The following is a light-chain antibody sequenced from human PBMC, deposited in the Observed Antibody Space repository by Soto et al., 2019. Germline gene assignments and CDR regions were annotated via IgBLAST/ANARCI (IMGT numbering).Light chain of an antibody. V-gene: IGLV1-44*01. J-gene: IGLJ7*01. CDR1: SSDIGSNS. Sequence: QSVLTQPPSASRTPGQRVTIPCSGSSSDIGSNSVNWYQQLPGAAPRLLIYGNDHRPSGVPDRFSASKSGTSASLAISGLRSEDEAFYYCATWSDSLKGWVFGGGTQRPSS. CDR2: GND. CDR3: ATWSDSLKGWV.